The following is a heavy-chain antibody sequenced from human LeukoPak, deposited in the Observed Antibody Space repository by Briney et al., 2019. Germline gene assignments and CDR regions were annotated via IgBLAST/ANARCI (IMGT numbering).Heavy chain of an antibody. J-gene: IGHJ4*02. CDR3: AGDYGDYGVYFDY. V-gene: IGHV4-59*12. Sequence: SETLSLTCTVSGGSISSYYWSWIRQPPGKGLEWIGYIYYSGSTNYNPSLKSRVTISVDTSKNQFSLKLSSVTAADTAVYYCAGDYGDYGVYFDYWGQGTLVTVSS. CDR1: GGSISSYY. D-gene: IGHD4-17*01. CDR2: IYYSGST.